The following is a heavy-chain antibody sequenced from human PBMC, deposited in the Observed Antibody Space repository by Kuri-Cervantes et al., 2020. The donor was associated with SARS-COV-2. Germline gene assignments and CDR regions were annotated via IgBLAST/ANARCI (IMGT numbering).Heavy chain of an antibody. CDR3: VKVTTYYDFWSGYSYGMDV. CDR2: ISSNGGST. Sequence: GESLKISCSASGFTFSSYAMHWARQAPGKGLEYVSAISSNGGSTYYADSVKGRFTISRDNSKNTLYLQMSSLRAEDTAVYYCVKVTTYYDFWSGYSYGMDVWGQGTTVTVSS. J-gene: IGHJ6*02. D-gene: IGHD3-3*01. V-gene: IGHV3-64D*08. CDR1: GFTFSSYA.